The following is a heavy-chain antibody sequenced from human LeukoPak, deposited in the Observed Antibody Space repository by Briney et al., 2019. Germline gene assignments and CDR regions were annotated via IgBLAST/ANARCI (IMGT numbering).Heavy chain of an antibody. V-gene: IGHV4-59*01. J-gene: IGHJ3*02. CDR2: IYYSGST. D-gene: IGHD2-21*01. CDR3: ARYGVVIDAFDI. Sequence: SETLSLTCTVSGGSISSYYWGWIRKPPGKGREWIEYIYYSGSTNYNPSLKSRVTISVDTSKNQYSLKLSSVTAADTAVYYCARYGVVIDAFDIWGQGTMVTVSS. CDR1: GGSISSYY.